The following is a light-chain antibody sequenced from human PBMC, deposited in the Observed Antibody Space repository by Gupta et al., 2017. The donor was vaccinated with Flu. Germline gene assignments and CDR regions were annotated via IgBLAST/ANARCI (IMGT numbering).Light chain of an antibody. CDR3: QQYNSYMYT. CDR2: KAV. CDR1: QSSSSW. V-gene: IGKV1-5*03. Sequence: GDRVTITCRARQSSSSWLAWYQQKPGKAPKLLIYKAVSLESGVPARFSGSGSGTEFTLTISSLQPDDFATYYCQQYNSYMYTFGQGTKLEIK. J-gene: IGKJ2*01.